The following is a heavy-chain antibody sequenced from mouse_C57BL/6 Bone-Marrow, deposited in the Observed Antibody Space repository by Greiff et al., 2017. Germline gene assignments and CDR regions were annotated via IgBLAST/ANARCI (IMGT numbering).Heavy chain of an antibody. D-gene: IGHD1-1*01. Sequence: LVESGAELARPGASVKLSCKASGYTFTSYGISWVKQRTGQGLEWIGEIYPRSGNTYYNEKFKGKATLTADKSSSTAYMELRSLTSEDSAVYFCARSGTTVVETYWGQGTTLTVSS. V-gene: IGHV1-81*01. CDR3: ARSGTTVVETY. CDR2: IYPRSGNT. CDR1: GYTFTSYG. J-gene: IGHJ2*01.